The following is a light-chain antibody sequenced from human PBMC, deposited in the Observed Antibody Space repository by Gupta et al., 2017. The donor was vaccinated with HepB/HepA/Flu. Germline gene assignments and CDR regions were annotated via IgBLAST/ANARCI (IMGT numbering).Light chain of an antibody. V-gene: IGLV6-57*02. CDR2: EDE. Sequence: NFVLTQPHSVSESPGKPVILSCTGSGGSIASKFVQWSQQRPGSAPTPVIYEDEQRHSGGPDRFSGSVDSSSNAASLTISGRKMEDEADYYCQADDTTNPVVFGGGTKLTVL. J-gene: IGLJ2*01. CDR1: GGSIASKF. CDR3: QADDTTNPVV.